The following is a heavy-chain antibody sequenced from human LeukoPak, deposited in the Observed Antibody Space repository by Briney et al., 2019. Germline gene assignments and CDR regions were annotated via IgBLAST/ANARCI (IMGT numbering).Heavy chain of an antibody. D-gene: IGHD3-3*01. J-gene: IGHJ6*03. CDR3: ARDTYYDFWSGPTEYYMDV. CDR1: GGSISSGSYY. V-gene: IGHV4-61*02. CDR2: IYTRGST. Sequence: SETLSLTCTVSGGSISSGSYYWSWIRQPAGKGLEWIGRIYTRGSTNYNPSLNSRVTISVDTSKNQFSLKRSSVTASDTAVYSWARDTYYDFWSGPTEYYMDVWGKGTTVTVSS.